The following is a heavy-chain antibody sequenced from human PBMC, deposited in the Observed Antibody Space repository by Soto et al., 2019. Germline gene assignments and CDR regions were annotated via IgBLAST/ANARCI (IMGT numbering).Heavy chain of an antibody. Sequence: SETLSLTCSVSGGSIDTYYWTWFRQAPGSGLEWIGNIYYSGTTNINPALESRVSLSIDRAKRQFSLTLSSVTAADTAVYYCARARAVYYDSSGYPSPLLYFDYWGQGTLVTVSS. CDR1: GGSIDTYY. V-gene: IGHV4-59*13. CDR2: IYYSGTT. D-gene: IGHD3-22*01. CDR3: ARARAVYYDSSGYPSPLLYFDY. J-gene: IGHJ4*02.